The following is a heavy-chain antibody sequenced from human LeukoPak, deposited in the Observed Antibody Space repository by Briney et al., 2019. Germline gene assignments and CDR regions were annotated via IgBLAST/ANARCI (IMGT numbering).Heavy chain of an antibody. Sequence: SETLSLTCAVYGGSFSGYYWSWIRQPPGKGLEWIGEINHSGSTNYNPSLKSRVTISVDTSKNQFSLKLSSVTAADTAVYYCASLDEYSSSGLGYWGQGTLVTVSS. CDR1: GGSFSGYY. J-gene: IGHJ4*02. CDR3: ASLDEYSSSGLGY. D-gene: IGHD6-6*01. CDR2: INHSGST. V-gene: IGHV4-34*01.